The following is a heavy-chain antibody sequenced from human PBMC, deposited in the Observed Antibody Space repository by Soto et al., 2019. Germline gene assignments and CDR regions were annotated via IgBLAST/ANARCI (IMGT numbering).Heavy chain of an antibody. J-gene: IGHJ4*02. CDR2: VQSDGSST. D-gene: IGHD6-19*01. CDR1: GFSLSSYW. V-gene: IGHV3-74*01. CDR3: AREEAVAGTTFDY. Sequence: EVQLVESGGGSVQPGGSLRLSCAVSGFSLSSYWMHWVRQAPGKGLVWVSRVQSDGSSTNYADSVKGRFTISRDNXKNTLYLQMDSLRVEDTAVYYCAREEAVAGTTFDYWGQGTLVTVSS.